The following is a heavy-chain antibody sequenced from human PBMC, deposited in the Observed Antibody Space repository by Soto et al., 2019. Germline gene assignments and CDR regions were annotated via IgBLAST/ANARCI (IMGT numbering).Heavy chain of an antibody. J-gene: IGHJ4*02. V-gene: IGHV1-18*01. CDR1: GYTFTSYG. CDR3: ARGLRDFWCGYYLLEFDY. Sequence: QVQLVQSGAEVKKPGASVKVSCKASGYTFTSYGISWVRQAPGQGLEWMGWISAYNGNTNYAQKLQGRVTMTTDTSTSTVYVELRSLRSDDTVVYYCARGLRDFWCGYYLLEFDYWCGGSLVTVSS. D-gene: IGHD3-3*01. CDR2: ISAYNGNT.